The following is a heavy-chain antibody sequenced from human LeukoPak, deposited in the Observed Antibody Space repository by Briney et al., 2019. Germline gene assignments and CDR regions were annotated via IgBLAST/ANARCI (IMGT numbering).Heavy chain of an antibody. Sequence: SQTLSLTCTVSGGSISSGSYYWSWIRQPAGKGLEWIGRIYTSGSTNYNPSLKSRVTISVDTSKNQFSLKLSSVTAADTAVYYCASVSYYYMDVWGKGTTVTVSS. CDR3: ASVSYYYMDV. V-gene: IGHV4-61*02. CDR1: GGSISSGSYY. J-gene: IGHJ6*03. CDR2: IYTSGST.